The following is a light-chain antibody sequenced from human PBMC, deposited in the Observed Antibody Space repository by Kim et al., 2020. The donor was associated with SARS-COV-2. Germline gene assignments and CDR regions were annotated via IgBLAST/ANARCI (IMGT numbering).Light chain of an antibody. CDR2: DGS. CDR1: QNVRET. CDR3: QHYYNWPRT. Sequence: GLPGERATPPGGTGQNVRETVAWDQKKPGQAPRLLIYDGSTRATGIPARFSGSGSGTDFSLTISSLESEDFAVYYCQHYYNWPRTFGQGTKGDIK. V-gene: IGKV3-15*01. J-gene: IGKJ1*01.